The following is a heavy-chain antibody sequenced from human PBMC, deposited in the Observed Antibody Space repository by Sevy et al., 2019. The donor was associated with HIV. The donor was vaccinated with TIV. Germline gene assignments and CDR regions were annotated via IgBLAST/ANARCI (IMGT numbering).Heavy chain of an antibody. CDR3: ASASPYDIVTGYYGGWFDP. J-gene: IGHJ5*02. CDR1: GGSISSGGYS. Sequence: SETLSLTCAVSGGSISSGGYSWSWIRQPPGKGLEWIGYIYHSGSTYYNPSLKSRVTISVDRSKNQFSLKLSSVTAPGLAVYYCASASPYDIVTGYYGGWFDPWGQGTLVTVSS. CDR2: IYHSGST. V-gene: IGHV4-30-2*01. D-gene: IGHD3-9*01.